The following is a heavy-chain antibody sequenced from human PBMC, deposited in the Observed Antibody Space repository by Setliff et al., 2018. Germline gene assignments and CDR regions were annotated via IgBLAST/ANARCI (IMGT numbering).Heavy chain of an antibody. V-gene: IGHV3-7*03. CDR1: GFTFGDYA. Sequence: QPGGSLRLSCAASGFTFGDYAVSWFRQAPGKGLEWVANIKQDGSEKYYVDSVKGRFTISRDNSKNTLYLQMNSLRAEDTAVYYCAKLVWLTTWYYMDVWGKGTTVTVSS. J-gene: IGHJ6*03. CDR3: AKLVWLTTWYYMDV. D-gene: IGHD5-18*01. CDR2: IKQDGSEK.